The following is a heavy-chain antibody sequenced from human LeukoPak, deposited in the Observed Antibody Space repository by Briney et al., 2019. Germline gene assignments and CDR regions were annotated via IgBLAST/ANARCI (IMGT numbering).Heavy chain of an antibody. J-gene: IGHJ4*02. CDR1: GFTFSSYA. Sequence: PGGSLRLSCAASGFTFSSYAMHWVRQAPGKGLEWVAVISYDGSNKYYADSVKGRFTISRDNSNNTLYRQMNSLRAEDTAVYYCARDSSSWEDYVFDYWGQGTLVTVSS. CDR3: ARDSSSWEDYVFDY. CDR2: ISYDGSNK. V-gene: IGHV3-30-3*01. D-gene: IGHD6-13*01.